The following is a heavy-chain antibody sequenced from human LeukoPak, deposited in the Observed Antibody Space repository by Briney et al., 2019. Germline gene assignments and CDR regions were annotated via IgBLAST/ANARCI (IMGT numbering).Heavy chain of an antibody. D-gene: IGHD3-16*02. CDR1: GGSTSTYY. V-gene: IGHV4-4*07. CDR3: SGRVHDYVWGSYRYYRFDY. J-gene: IGHJ4*02. CDR2: IYTSGSS. Sequence: SETLSLTRAVSGGSTSTYYCSWIRQPGGKGLGWIGRIYTSGSSNYNTSLKSRVTMSVDTSKNQFSLQLSSVMAPRRAVDYCSGRVHDYVWGSYRYYRFDYWGQGTLVTVSS.